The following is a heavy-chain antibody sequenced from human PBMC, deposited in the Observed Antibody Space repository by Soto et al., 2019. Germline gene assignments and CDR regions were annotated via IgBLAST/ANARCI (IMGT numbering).Heavy chain of an antibody. CDR3: ARDCIVATTAPYYYYGMDV. D-gene: IGHD5-12*01. CDR2: IWYDGSNK. CDR1: GFTFSSYG. Sequence: GGSLRLSCAASGFTFSSYGMHWVRQAPGKGLEWVAVIWYDGSNKYYADSVKGRFTISRDNSKNTLYLQMNSLRAEDTAVYYCARDCIVATTAPYYYYGMDVWGQGTTVTVSS. J-gene: IGHJ6*02. V-gene: IGHV3-33*01.